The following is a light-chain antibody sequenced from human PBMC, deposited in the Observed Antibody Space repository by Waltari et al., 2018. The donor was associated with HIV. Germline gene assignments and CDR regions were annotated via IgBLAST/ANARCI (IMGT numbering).Light chain of an antibody. Sequence: HSALTHPASVSSSPGQSISISCTGTSSAFYISSLISLYQQRPGKVPKVILYEVISRSSGVSNRFSGAEAGKTASLTICGLQAEDEADYYCTSYTSNATLLFGGGTKVTVL. CDR3: TSYTSNATLL. CDR2: EVI. J-gene: IGLJ3*02. CDR1: SSAFYISSL. V-gene: IGLV2-14*01.